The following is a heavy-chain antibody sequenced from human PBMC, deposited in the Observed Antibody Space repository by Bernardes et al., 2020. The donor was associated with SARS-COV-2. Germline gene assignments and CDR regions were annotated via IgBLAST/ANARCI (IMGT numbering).Heavy chain of an antibody. Sequence: SETLSLTRAVSGDSITNRVSYWGWIRQTPGKGLEWIGSVFSSGTTYYNPSLKNRVAISVDTSKNQFSLNLSSVTATDTAVYYCARRGGAGRSFDYWGQGAQVTVSS. J-gene: IGHJ4*02. D-gene: IGHD3-10*01. CDR1: GDSITNRVSY. V-gene: IGHV4-39*01. CDR3: ARRGGAGRSFDY. CDR2: VFSSGTT.